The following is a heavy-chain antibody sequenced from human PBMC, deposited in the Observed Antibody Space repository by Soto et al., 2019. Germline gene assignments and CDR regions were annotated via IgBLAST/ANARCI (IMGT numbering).Heavy chain of an antibody. V-gene: IGHV3-23*01. J-gene: IGHJ6*02. D-gene: IGHD3-3*01. CDR3: ARNFWSGYPPLGVDV. CDR1: GLTFSAYA. CDR2: ISGSTGSTISGSGGSP. Sequence: GSLRLSCATSGLTFSAYAMSWVRQAPGKGLEWVSTISGSTGSTISGSGGSPYYADSVKGRFTISRDNSKNTLYLQMNSLRAEDTAVYYCARNFWSGYPPLGVDVWGQGTTVTVSS.